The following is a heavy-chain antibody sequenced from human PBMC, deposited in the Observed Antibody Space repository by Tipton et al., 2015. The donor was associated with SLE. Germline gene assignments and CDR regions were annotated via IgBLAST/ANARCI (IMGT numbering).Heavy chain of an antibody. Sequence: GSLRLSCAASGFTFSRYWMGWVRQGPGKGLEWVANLKQDGSEKYYADSVKGRFTISRDNAKNSLYLQMNSLRAEDTAVYYCATSGLAVAGTGTDFDYWGQGTLVTVSS. CDR1: GFTFSRYW. V-gene: IGHV3-7*01. CDR2: LKQDGSEK. CDR3: ATSGLAVAGTGTDFDY. J-gene: IGHJ4*02. D-gene: IGHD6-19*01.